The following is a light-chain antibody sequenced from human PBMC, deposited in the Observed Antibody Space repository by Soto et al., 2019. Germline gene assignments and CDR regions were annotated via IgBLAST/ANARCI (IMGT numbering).Light chain of an antibody. Sequence: IQMTQSPSSVSAAVGARVTITCRASQVISSWLAWYQQRPGTAPKLLIYGATTLRSGVPSRFSGSESGTLFTLTITSLQPEDSATYYCQQASSFPLTFGGGTKVEIQ. CDR1: QVISSW. CDR3: QQASSFPLT. CDR2: GAT. J-gene: IGKJ4*01. V-gene: IGKV1-12*01.